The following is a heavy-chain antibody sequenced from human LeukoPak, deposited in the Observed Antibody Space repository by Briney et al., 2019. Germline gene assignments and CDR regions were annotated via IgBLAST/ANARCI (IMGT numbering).Heavy chain of an antibody. CDR1: GFTFSSYE. Sequence: GGSLRLSCAASGFTFSSYEMNWVRQAPGKGLEWVSYISSSGSTMYYADSVKGRSTIFRDNAKNSLSLQMNSLRAEDTAVYYCARSPAGANYYLDVWGKGTTVTISS. CDR2: ISSSGSTM. CDR3: ARSPAGANYYLDV. V-gene: IGHV3-48*03. D-gene: IGHD1-14*01. J-gene: IGHJ6*03.